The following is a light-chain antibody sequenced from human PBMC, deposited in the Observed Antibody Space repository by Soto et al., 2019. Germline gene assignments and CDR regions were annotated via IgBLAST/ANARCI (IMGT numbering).Light chain of an antibody. CDR2: AAS. CDR3: QQSYGAPIT. J-gene: IGKJ5*01. CDR1: QSISNY. Sequence: DIQMTQSPSSLSASVGDRVTITCRASQSISNYLNWYQQKPGKAPKLLIYAASSLQSGVPSRFSGSGSGTDFTLTISSLQFEDFATYYCQQSYGAPITFGQGTRLEI. V-gene: IGKV1-39*01.